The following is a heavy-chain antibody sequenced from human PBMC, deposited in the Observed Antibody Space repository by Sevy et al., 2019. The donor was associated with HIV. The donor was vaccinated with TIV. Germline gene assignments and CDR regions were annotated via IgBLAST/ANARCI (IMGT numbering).Heavy chain of an antibody. Sequence: GGSLRLSCAASGFTFSSYAMHWVRKAPGKGLEWVAVISYDGSNKYYADSVKGRFTISRDNSKNTLYLQMNSLRAEDTAVYYCASFWSGSFYWGQRTLVTVSS. J-gene: IGHJ4*02. CDR1: GFTFSSYA. CDR2: ISYDGSNK. D-gene: IGHD3-3*01. V-gene: IGHV3-30-3*01. CDR3: ASFWSGSFY.